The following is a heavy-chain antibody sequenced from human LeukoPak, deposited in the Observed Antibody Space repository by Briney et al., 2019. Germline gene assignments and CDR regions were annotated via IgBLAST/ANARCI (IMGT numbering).Heavy chain of an antibody. CDR1: GDSITSYY. D-gene: IGHD1-26*01. Sequence: SETLSLTCTVSGDSITSYYWSWVRQPPGKGLGWIGYIYYSGSTKYNPSLKSRVSISVDTSKNQFSLKLNSVTAADTAVYYCASSNTGSYNDAFDIWGQGTMVTVSS. CDR2: IYYSGST. CDR3: ASSNTGSYNDAFDI. V-gene: IGHV4-59*01. J-gene: IGHJ3*02.